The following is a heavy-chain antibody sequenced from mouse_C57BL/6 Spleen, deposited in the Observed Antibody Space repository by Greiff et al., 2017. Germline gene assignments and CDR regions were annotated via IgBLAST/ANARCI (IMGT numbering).Heavy chain of an antibody. CDR3: ARDRSSGYPSFDY. D-gene: IGHD3-2*02. J-gene: IGHJ2*01. V-gene: IGHV5-4*01. Sequence: VLLVESGGVLVKPGGSLKLSCAASGFTFSSYAMSWVRQTPEKRLEWVATISDGGSYTYYPDNVKGRFTISRDNAKNNLYLQMRHLKAEDTAMYYCARDRSSGYPSFDYWGQGTTLTVSA. CDR1: GFTFSSYA. CDR2: ISDGGSYT.